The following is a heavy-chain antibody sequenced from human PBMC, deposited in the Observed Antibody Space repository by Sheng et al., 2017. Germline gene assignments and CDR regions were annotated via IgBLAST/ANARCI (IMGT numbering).Heavy chain of an antibody. CDR2: IWSDGSNK. Sequence: QVQLVESGGGVVQPGTSLRLSCVASGFSFSIYGMHWVRQAPGKGLEWVAVIWSDGSNKYYADSVKGRFAISRDNSKSTLSLEMSSLRADDSAVYYCATHRGTSGSRYRDYNYYAMDVWGQGP. CDR1: GFSFSIYG. V-gene: IGHV3-33*01. D-gene: IGHD3-10*01. CDR3: ATHRGTSGSRYRDYNYYAMDV. J-gene: IGHJ6*02.